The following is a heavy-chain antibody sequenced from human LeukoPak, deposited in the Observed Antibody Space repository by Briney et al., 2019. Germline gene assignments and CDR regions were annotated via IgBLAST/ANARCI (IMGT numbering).Heavy chain of an antibody. CDR1: GGSFSGYC. CDR2: INHSGST. D-gene: IGHD6-13*01. J-gene: IGHJ5*02. Sequence: SETLSLTCAVYGGSFSGYCWSWIPQPPGKGLEWIGEINHSGSTNYNPSLKSRVTISVDTSKNQFSLKLSSVTAADTAVYYCARGPQQQLVLWFDPWGQGTLVTVSS. V-gene: IGHV4-34*01. CDR3: ARGPQQQLVLWFDP.